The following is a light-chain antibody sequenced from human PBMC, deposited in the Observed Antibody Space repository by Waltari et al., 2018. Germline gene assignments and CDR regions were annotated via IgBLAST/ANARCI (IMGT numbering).Light chain of an antibody. V-gene: IGKV1-5*03. CDR3: QHYSPSSKT. CDR2: KAS. J-gene: IGKJ4*01. CDR1: QSINIW. Sequence: DIQMTQSPSTLSASVGDRVTITCRASQSINIWLAWYQQKPGKAPKLLIYKASSLESGVPSRFSGSGSGTEFTLTISSLQPDDFATYYCQHYSPSSKTFGGGTKVEI.